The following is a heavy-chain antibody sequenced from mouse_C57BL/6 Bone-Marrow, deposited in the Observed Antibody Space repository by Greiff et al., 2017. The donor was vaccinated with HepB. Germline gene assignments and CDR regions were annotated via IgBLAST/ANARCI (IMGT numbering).Heavy chain of an antibody. Sequence: EVNVVESEGGLVQPGSSMKLSCTASGFTFSDYYIAWVRQVPEKGLEWVANINYDGSSTYYLDSLKSRFIISRDNAKNILYLQMSSLKSEDTATYYCARGLFDYWGQGTTLTVSS. V-gene: IGHV5-16*01. CDR1: GFTFSDYY. J-gene: IGHJ2*01. CDR3: ARGLFDY. CDR2: INYDGSST.